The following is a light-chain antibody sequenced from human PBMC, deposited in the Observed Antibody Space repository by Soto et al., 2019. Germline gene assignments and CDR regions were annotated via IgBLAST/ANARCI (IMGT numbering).Light chain of an antibody. Sequence: DIQMTQSPYTLSASVGDRVTITCRASQTIGDWLAWYQQKPGKAPKLLIYKASSLESGVPSRFSGSGSGTDFTLTISSLQPDDSATYYCQQYNSYCTFGQGNKLEI. CDR3: QQYNSYCT. J-gene: IGKJ2*02. CDR2: KAS. CDR1: QTIGDW. V-gene: IGKV1-5*03.